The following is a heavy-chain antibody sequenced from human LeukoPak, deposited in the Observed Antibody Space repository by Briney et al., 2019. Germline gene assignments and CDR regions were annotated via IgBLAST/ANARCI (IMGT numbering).Heavy chain of an antibody. CDR1: GGSISTYY. CDR2: IYHSGST. CDR3: ARGGGYASPIGY. D-gene: IGHD5-12*01. V-gene: IGHV4-59*01. Sequence: SETLSLTCTLSGGSISTYYWSWIRQPPGKGLEWIGYIYHSGSTNYNPSLKSRVTISVVTSKNQFSLKLSSVTAADTAVYYCARGGGYASPIGYWGQGALVTISS. J-gene: IGHJ4*02.